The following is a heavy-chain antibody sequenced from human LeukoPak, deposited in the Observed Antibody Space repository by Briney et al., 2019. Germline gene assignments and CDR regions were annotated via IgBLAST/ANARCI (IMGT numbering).Heavy chain of an antibody. D-gene: IGHD3-3*01. CDR1: GFTFSSYS. J-gene: IGHJ5*02. Sequence: PGGSLRLSCAASGFTFSSYSMNWVRQAPGKGLEWVSYISSSSSTIYYADSVKGRFTISRDNAKNSLYLQMNSLRAEDTAVYYCAREGRPYDFWSGNWFDPWGQGTLVTVSS. V-gene: IGHV3-48*01. CDR3: AREGRPYDFWSGNWFDP. CDR2: ISSSSSTI.